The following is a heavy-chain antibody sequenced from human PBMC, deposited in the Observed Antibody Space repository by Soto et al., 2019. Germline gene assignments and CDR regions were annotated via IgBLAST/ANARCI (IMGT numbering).Heavy chain of an antibody. J-gene: IGHJ6*02. CDR1: GYSFTSYW. D-gene: IGHD6-13*01. Sequence: PGESLKISCKGSGYSFTSYWIGWVRQMPGKGLEWMGIIYPGDSDTRYSPSFQGQVTISADKSISTAYLQWSSLKASDTAMYYCASTAGAGKYHYVTDVWGQGSTVIVSS. V-gene: IGHV5-51*01. CDR2: IYPGDSDT. CDR3: ASTAGAGKYHYVTDV.